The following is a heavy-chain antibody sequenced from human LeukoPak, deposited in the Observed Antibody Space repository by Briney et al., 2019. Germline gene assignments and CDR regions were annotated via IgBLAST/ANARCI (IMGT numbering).Heavy chain of an antibody. J-gene: IGHJ4*02. CDR1: GFTLSSYW. CDR3: ARDGDILTGYYFDY. CDR2: IKQDGSDK. Sequence: PGGSLRLSCAASGFTLSSYWMSWVRQAPGKGLEWVANIKQDGSDKNYVDSVKGRFTISRDNAKNSLSLQMNSLRAEDTAVYYCARDGDILTGYYFDYWGQGTLVTVSS. V-gene: IGHV3-7*01. D-gene: IGHD3-9*01.